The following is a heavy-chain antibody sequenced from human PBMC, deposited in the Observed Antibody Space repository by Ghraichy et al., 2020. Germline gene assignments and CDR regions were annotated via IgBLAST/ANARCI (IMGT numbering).Heavy chain of an antibody. J-gene: IGHJ3*02. CDR3: ASRIAAGSGFDI. CDR1: GFTVSRNY. CDR2: IYSGGTT. Sequence: LSLTCAASGFTVSRNYMIWVRQAQGKGLEWVSLIYSGGTTYYTDSVKGRFTISRDNSKNTLSLQMNSLRAEDTAVYYCASRIAAGSGFDIWGQGTKVTVSS. V-gene: IGHV3-66*01. D-gene: IGHD6-25*01.